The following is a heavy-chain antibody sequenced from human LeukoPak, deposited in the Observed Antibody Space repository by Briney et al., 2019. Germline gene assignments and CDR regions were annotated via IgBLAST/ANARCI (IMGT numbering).Heavy chain of an antibody. CDR3: ARSRLLLDY. J-gene: IGHJ4*02. CDR1: GYTFITYY. D-gene: IGHD2-21*02. V-gene: IGHV1-46*01. Sequence: ASVKVSCKASGYTFITYYIHWVRQAPGQGLEWMGIISPSGGSTPYAQKFQGRVTMTGDTSTSTVYMELSSLRSEDTAVYYCARSRLLLDYWGQGTLVTVSS. CDR2: ISPSGGST.